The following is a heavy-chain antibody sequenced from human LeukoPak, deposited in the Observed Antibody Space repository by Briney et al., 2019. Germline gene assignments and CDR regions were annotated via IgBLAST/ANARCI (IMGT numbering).Heavy chain of an antibody. CDR3: ATLSISDVFDI. Sequence: GGSLRLSCAASGFTFSSYAMSWVRQAPGKGLEWVAFIRNDGSNKDYADSVKGRFTLSGDNSKNTLFLQMSSLRPDDTAVYYCATLSISDVFDIWGQGTMVTVSS. CDR1: GFTFSSYA. V-gene: IGHV3-30*02. D-gene: IGHD2-2*01. CDR2: IRNDGSNK. J-gene: IGHJ3*02.